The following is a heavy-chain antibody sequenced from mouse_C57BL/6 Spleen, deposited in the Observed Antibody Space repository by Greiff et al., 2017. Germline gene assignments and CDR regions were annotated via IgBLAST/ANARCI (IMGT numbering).Heavy chain of an antibody. CDR1: GYAFTNYL. J-gene: IGHJ4*01. Sequence: VKLMESGAELVRPGTSVKVSCKASGYAFTNYLIEWVKQRPGQGLEWIGVINPGSGGTNYNEKFKGKATLTADKSSSTAYMQLSSLTSEDSAVYFCARDYGNYGAMDYWGQGTSVTVSS. CDR2: INPGSGGT. V-gene: IGHV1-54*01. D-gene: IGHD2-1*01. CDR3: ARDYGNYGAMDY.